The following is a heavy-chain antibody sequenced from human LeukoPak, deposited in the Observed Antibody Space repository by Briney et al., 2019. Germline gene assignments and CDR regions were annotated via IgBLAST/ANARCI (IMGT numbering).Heavy chain of an antibody. CDR1: GGSISSGGYY. CDR2: IYYSGST. D-gene: IGHD3-9*01. Sequence: SQTLSLTCTVSGGSISSGGYYWSWIRQPPGKGLEWIGYIYYSGSTNYNPSLKSRVTISIDTSKNQFSLKLSSVTAADTAVYYCARYAILTGYTPADYGMDVWGQGTTVTVSS. CDR3: ARYAILTGYTPADYGMDV. J-gene: IGHJ6*02. V-gene: IGHV4-61*08.